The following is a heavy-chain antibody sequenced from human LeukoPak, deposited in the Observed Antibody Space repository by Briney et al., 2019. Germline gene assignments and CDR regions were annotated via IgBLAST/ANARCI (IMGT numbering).Heavy chain of an antibody. CDR1: EFTFSSYA. Sequence: PGGSLRLSCAASEFTFSSYAMSWVRQAPGKGLEWVSVISGSGGSTYYADSVRGRFTISRDNSKNTLYLQMNSLRAEDTAVYYCAKDWNARGLGRPYYYYGLDVWGQGTTVTVSS. CDR3: AKDWNARGLGRPYYYYGLDV. J-gene: IGHJ6*02. D-gene: IGHD1-1*01. V-gene: IGHV3-23*01. CDR2: ISGSGGST.